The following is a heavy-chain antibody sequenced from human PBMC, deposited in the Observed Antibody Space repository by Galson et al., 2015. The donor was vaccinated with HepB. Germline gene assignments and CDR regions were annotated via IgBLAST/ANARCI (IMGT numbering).Heavy chain of an antibody. Sequence: SLRLSCAASGFTFSSYGMHWVRQAPGKGLEWVAVISYDGNNKYYADSVKGRFTISRDNSKNTLYLQMNSLGAEDTAVYYCAKDLVATIRPGLYYYYGMDVWGQG. CDR3: AKDLVATIRPGLYYYYGMDV. CDR2: ISYDGNNK. J-gene: IGHJ6*02. D-gene: IGHD5-12*01. CDR1: GFTFSSYG. V-gene: IGHV3-30*18.